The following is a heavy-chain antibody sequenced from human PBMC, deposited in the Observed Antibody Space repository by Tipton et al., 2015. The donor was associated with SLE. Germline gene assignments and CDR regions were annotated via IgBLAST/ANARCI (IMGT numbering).Heavy chain of an antibody. V-gene: IGHV4-4*07. CDR2: IYTSGST. D-gene: IGHD3-22*01. Sequence: TLSLTCTVSGGSISSYYWSWIRQPAGKGLEWIGRIYTSGSTNYNPSLKSRVTMSVDTSKNQFSLKLSSVTAADTAVYYCARDTYYYDSSGYDDAFDIWGQGTMVTVSS. CDR3: ARDTYYYDSSGYDDAFDI. CDR1: GGSISSYY. J-gene: IGHJ3*02.